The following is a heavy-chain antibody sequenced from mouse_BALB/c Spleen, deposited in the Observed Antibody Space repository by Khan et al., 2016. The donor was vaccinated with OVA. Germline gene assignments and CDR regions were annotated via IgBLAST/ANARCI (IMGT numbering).Heavy chain of an antibody. D-gene: IGHD1-1*01. J-gene: IGHJ2*01. V-gene: IGHV1S81*02. CDR2: TNPTNGRT. CDR3: ARIKKIVATYFDY. CDR1: GYTFTSYW. Sequence: QVQLQQPGAELVKAGASVKMSCKASGYTFTSYWMHWVKQRLGQGLEWFAETNPTNGRTYYNEKFKSKATLTVDKSSSTAYMPLSGPQFEDSAVYYCARIKKIVATYFDYWGQGTTLTVSS.